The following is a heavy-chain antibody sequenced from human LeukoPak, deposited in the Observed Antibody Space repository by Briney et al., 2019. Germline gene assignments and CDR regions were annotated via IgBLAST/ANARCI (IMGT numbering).Heavy chain of an antibody. CDR2: IRGSGPST. D-gene: IGHD2-15*01. CDR1: GITFSTSD. Sequence: GGSLRLSCAASGITFSTSDMSWVRQAPGEGLEWVSSIRGSGPSTYYADSVKGRFTTSRDKPKDTLYVQMNSLRVEDTAVYYCAKGGSRGAFDIWGQGTMVTVSS. J-gene: IGHJ3*02. V-gene: IGHV3-23*01. CDR3: AKGGSRGAFDI.